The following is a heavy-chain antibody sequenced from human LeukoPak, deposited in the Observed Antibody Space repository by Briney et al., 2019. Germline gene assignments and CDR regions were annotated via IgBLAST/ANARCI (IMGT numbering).Heavy chain of an antibody. Sequence: ASVKVSCKVSGSTLTELSMHWVRQAPGKGLEWMGGFDPEDGEPIYAQKFQGRVTMTEDTSTDTVHMELSSLRSEDTAVYYCATDFLGFDPWGQGTLVTVSS. CDR1: GSTLTELS. V-gene: IGHV1-24*01. D-gene: IGHD2/OR15-2a*01. CDR3: ATDFLGFDP. CDR2: FDPEDGEP. J-gene: IGHJ5*02.